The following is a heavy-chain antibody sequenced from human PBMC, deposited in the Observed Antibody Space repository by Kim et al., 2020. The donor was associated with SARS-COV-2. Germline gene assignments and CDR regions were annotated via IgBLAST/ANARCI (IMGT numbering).Heavy chain of an antibody. CDR3: ARDDLATVTIHGGFDY. CDR1: GFTFSSYS. D-gene: IGHD4-17*01. CDR2: ISSSSSTI. V-gene: IGHV3-48*02. J-gene: IGHJ4*02. Sequence: GGSLRLSCAASGFTFSSYSMNWVRQAPGKGLEWVSYISSSSSTIYYADSVKGRFTISRDNAKNSLYLQMNSLRDEDTAVYYCARDDLATVTIHGGFDYWGQGTLVTVSS.